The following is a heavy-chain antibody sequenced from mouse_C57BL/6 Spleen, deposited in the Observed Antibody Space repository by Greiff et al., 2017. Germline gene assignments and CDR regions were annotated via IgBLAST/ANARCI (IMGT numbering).Heavy chain of an antibody. CDR2: IYPGDGDT. Sequence: QVQLQQSGPELVKPGASVKISCKASGYAFSSSWMNWVKQRPGKGLEWIGRIYPGDGDTNYNGKFKGKATLTADKSSSTAYMQLSSLTSEDSAVYFGARNDSDPYWGQGTLVTVSA. CDR1: GYAFSSSW. CDR3: ARNDSDPY. V-gene: IGHV1-82*01. J-gene: IGHJ3*01.